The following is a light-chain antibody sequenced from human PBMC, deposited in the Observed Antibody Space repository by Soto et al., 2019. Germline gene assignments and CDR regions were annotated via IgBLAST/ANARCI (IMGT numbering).Light chain of an antibody. Sequence: EIVMTQSPATLSVSPGERATLSCRASQSVSSNLAWYQQKPGQAPRLLIYGASTRATGIPARFSGSGSGTEFTRTISSLQSEDFAVYYCQQYNTWWTFGQGTKVEIK. CDR1: QSVSSN. CDR2: GAS. V-gene: IGKV3-15*01. J-gene: IGKJ1*01. CDR3: QQYNTWWT.